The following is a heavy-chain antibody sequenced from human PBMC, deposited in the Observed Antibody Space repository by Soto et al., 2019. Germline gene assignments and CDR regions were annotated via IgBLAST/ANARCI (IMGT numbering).Heavy chain of an antibody. Sequence: SLRLSCAASGFTVSSNYMSWVRQAPGKGLEWVSVIYSGGSTYYADSVKGRFTISRDNSKNTLYLQMNSLRAEDTAVYYCAREYSSGYYYFYAMDVWGQGTTVTVSS. J-gene: IGHJ6*02. CDR1: GFTVSSNY. D-gene: IGHD5-18*01. CDR2: IYSGGST. CDR3: AREYSSGYYYFYAMDV. V-gene: IGHV3-66*01.